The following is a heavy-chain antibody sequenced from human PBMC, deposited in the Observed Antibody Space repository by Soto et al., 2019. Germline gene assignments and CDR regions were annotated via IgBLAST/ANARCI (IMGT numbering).Heavy chain of an antibody. CDR3: TRDAKYYDIMTGYFVNDY. CDR2: ISTDNGST. J-gene: IGHJ4*02. D-gene: IGHD3-9*01. CDR1: GYTISNFG. V-gene: IGHV1-18*01. Sequence: QVQLVQSGGEVKKPGASVKVSCKASGYTISNFGISWVRQAPGQGLEWMGWISTDNGSTKYAQNLQGRVTMTTDTTTSTAYMGLRSLRSDDTAVYYCTRDAKYYDIMTGYFVNDYWGQGTLVTVSS.